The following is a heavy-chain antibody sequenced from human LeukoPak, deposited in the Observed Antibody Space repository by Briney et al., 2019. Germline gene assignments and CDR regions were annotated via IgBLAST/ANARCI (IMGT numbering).Heavy chain of an antibody. Sequence: PGGSLRLSCAASGFTFSSYSMNWVRQAPGKGLEWVSSISSSSSYIYYADSVKGRFTIPRDNAKNSLYLQMNSLRAEDTAVYYCARAISSSWSGRDYGMDVWGQGTTVTVSS. D-gene: IGHD6-13*01. CDR3: ARAISSSWSGRDYGMDV. CDR1: GFTFSSYS. CDR2: ISSSSSYI. V-gene: IGHV3-21*01. J-gene: IGHJ6*02.